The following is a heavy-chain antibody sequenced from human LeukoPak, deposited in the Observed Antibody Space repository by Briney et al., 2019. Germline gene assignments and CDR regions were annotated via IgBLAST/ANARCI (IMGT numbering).Heavy chain of an antibody. D-gene: IGHD2-2*01. V-gene: IGHV1-18*01. CDR2: ISAYNGNT. Sequence: GASVKVSCKASGYTFTSYGINWVRQAPGQGLEWMGWISAYNGNTNYAQKLQGRVTMTTDTSTSTAYMELRSLRSDDTAVYYCARAPPTIVVVPAAPFDYWGQGTLVTVSS. CDR1: GYTFTSYG. CDR3: ARAPPTIVVVPAAPFDY. J-gene: IGHJ4*02.